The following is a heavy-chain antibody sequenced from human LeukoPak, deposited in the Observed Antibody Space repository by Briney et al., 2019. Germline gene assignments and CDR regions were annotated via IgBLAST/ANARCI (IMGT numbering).Heavy chain of an antibody. CDR1: EFTLTWHV. CDR3: VRDMSGKYSFDY. D-gene: IGHD1-26*01. CDR2: IHHNGEMT. Sequence: PGGSRRLSWAAYEFTLTWHVMHWVRQAPGKALEYVSFIHHNGEMTSYAESVRGRFTISRDNSKNTLFLELSSLRTDDTAVYYCVRDMSGKYSFDYWGQGTLVIVST. J-gene: IGHJ4*02. V-gene: IGHV3-64D*06.